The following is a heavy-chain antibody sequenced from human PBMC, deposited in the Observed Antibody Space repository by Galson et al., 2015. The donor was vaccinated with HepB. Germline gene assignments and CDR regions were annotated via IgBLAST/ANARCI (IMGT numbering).Heavy chain of an antibody. V-gene: IGHV3-7*03. CDR1: GFTFSRYW. Sequence: SLRLSCAASGFTFSRYWMSWVRQGPGKGLEWVANIKQDGSEKYYVDSVKGRFTISRDNAKNSLYLQMNSLRAEDTAVYYCARDYYGSGSYYSPNAFDIWGQGTMVTVSS. CDR3: ARDYYGSGSYYSPNAFDI. D-gene: IGHD3-10*01. J-gene: IGHJ3*02. CDR2: IKQDGSEK.